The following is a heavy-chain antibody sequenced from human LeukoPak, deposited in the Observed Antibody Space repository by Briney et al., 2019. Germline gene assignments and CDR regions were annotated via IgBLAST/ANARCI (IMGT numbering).Heavy chain of an antibody. CDR1: GFPFDSYA. CDR3: AKDSRKVVPAAITVQGNDAFDI. V-gene: IGHV3-30*02. J-gene: IGHJ3*02. CDR2: IWYGGSNK. Sequence: GGSLRLSCVASGFPFDSYAMNWVRQAPGKGLEWVAVIWYGGSNKYYADSVKGRFTISRDNSKNTLYLQMNSLRAEDTAVYYCAKDSRKVVPAAITVQGNDAFDIWGQGTMVTVSS. D-gene: IGHD2-2*01.